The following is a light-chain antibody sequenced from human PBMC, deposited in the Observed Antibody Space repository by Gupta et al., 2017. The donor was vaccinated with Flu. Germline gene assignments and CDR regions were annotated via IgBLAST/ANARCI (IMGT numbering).Light chain of an antibody. CDR3: MQSLQTRFT. Sequence: DLVITQFPLPLPFTPGEPGSISCRSSQSLLHSIGYNYLDWYLQKPGQSPQLLIYLGSSRASGVPDRFSGSGSGTDFTLKISSVEAEDVGIYHCMQSLQTRFTFGGGTKVEIK. J-gene: IGKJ4*01. CDR1: QSLLHSIGYNY. V-gene: IGKV2-28*01. CDR2: LGS.